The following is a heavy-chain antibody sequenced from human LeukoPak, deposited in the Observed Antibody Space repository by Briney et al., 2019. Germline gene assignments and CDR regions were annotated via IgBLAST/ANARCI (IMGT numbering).Heavy chain of an antibody. CDR2: IWYDGSNK. D-gene: IGHD3-10*01. Sequence: PGRSLRLSCAASGFTFSSYGMHWVRQAPGKGLEWVAVIWYDGSNKYYADSVKGRFTISKDNSKNTLYLQMNSLRAEDTAVYYCARSYYGSGSIDRVIDYWGQGTLVTVSS. J-gene: IGHJ4*02. V-gene: IGHV3-33*01. CDR3: ARSYYGSGSIDRVIDY. CDR1: GFTFSSYG.